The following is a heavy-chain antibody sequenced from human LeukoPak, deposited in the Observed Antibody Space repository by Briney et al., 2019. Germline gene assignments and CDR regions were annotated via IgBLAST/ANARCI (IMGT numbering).Heavy chain of an antibody. V-gene: IGHV1-69*05. J-gene: IGHJ5*02. D-gene: IGHD4-17*01. CDR1: GGTFTSYA. CDR2: IIPIFGTP. CDR3: ARIMVDDYGDNGLS. Sequence: SVKVSCKASGGTFTSYAINWVRQAPGQGLEWMGGIIPIFGTPNYAQKFQGRVTITTDESTSTAYMELSSLRSEDTAVYYCARIMVDDYGDNGLSWGQGTLVTVSS.